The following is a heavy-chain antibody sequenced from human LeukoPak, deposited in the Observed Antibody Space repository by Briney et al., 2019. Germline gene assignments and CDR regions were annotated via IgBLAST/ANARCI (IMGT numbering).Heavy chain of an antibody. CDR1: GGSISSSNW. Sequence: SETLSLTCAVSGGSISSSNWWSWVRQPPGKGLEWIGEIYHSGSTNYNPSLKSRVTISVDKSKNQFSLKLSSVTAADTAVYYRASSSEYYEYYFDYWGQGTLVTVSS. CDR3: ASSSEYYEYYFDY. CDR2: IYHSGST. D-gene: IGHD3-16*01. V-gene: IGHV4-4*02. J-gene: IGHJ4*02.